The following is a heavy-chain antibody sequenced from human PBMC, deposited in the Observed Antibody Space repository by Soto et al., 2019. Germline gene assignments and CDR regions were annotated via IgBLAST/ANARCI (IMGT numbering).Heavy chain of an antibody. V-gene: IGHV4-59*01. Sequence: KTSETLSLTCTVSGGSISSYYWSWIRQPPGKGLEWIGYIYYSGSTNYNPSLKSRVTISVDTSKNQFSLKLSSVTAADTAVYYCARDVSSSWHNWFDPWGQGTLVTVSS. J-gene: IGHJ5*02. CDR3: ARDVSSSWHNWFDP. CDR1: GGSISSYY. CDR2: IYYSGST. D-gene: IGHD6-13*01.